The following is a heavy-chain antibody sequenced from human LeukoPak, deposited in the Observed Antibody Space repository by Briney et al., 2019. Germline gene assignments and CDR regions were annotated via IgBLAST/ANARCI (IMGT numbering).Heavy chain of an antibody. Sequence: LAGGSLRLSCAASGFTFRSYGIHWVRQAPGKGLEWVSFILYDGTIKYYADSVKGRFTISRDNSKTTLYLQMNSLRAEDTAVYYCARALRTVWGYYFDYWGQGTLVTVSS. V-gene: IGHV3-30*02. CDR1: GFTFRSYG. D-gene: IGHD4-17*01. J-gene: IGHJ4*02. CDR2: ILYDGTIK. CDR3: ARALRTVWGYYFDY.